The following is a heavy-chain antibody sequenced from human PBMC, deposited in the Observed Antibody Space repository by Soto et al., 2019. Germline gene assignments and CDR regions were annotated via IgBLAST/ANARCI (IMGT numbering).Heavy chain of an antibody. Sequence: PRGYMRLSCAASGLTFSDYSMSWIRQATGKGLEWVSYISSSGSTIYYADSVKGRFTISRDNAKNSLYLQMNSLRAEDTAVYYFAIESAVSATCPSYWYQGTLLTGFS. J-gene: IGHJ4*02. CDR2: ISSSGSTI. CDR3: AIESAVSATCPSY. D-gene: IGHD4-4*01. V-gene: IGHV3-11*01. CDR1: GLTFSDYS.